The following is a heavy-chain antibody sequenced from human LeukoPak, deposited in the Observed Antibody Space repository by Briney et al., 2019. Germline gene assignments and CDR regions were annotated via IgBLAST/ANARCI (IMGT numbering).Heavy chain of an antibody. D-gene: IGHD3-22*01. Sequence: SQTLSLTCTVSGGSISSSSYYWGWIRQPPGKGLEWIGSIYYSGITYYNPSLKSRVTISVDTSKNQFSLKLNSVTAADTAVYYCARQRGYHYDSTTNRFSDLWGQGTRVTVSS. CDR3: ARQRGYHYDSTTNRFSDL. V-gene: IGHV4-39*01. CDR2: IYYSGIT. CDR1: GGSISSSSYY. J-gene: IGHJ5*02.